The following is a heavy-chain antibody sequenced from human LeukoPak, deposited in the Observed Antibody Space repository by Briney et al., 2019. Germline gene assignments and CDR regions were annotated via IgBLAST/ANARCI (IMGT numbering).Heavy chain of an antibody. V-gene: IGHV4-59*01. CDR1: GGSISSYY. CDR2: IYYSGST. D-gene: IGHD1-26*01. J-gene: IGHJ4*02. CDR3: ARNSGSYPQGYPFDY. Sequence: SETLSLTCTVSGGSISSYYWSWIRQPPGKGLEWIGYIYYSGSTNYNPSLKSRVTISVDTSKNQFSLKLSSVTAAGTAVYYCARNSGSYPQGYPFDYWGQGTLVTVSS.